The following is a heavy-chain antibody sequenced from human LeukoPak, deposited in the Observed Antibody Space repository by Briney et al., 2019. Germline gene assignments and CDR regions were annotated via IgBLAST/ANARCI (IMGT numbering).Heavy chain of an antibody. V-gene: IGHV3-23*01. J-gene: IGHJ5*02. CDR2: ISGSGGST. D-gene: IGHD3-3*01. CDR1: GFTLSSYA. CDR3: AKDLTDYDFWSGYTTLYNWFDP. Sequence: GSLRLSCAASGFTLSSYAMSWVRHAPGKGLEWVSAISGSGGSTYYADSVKGRFTISRDNSKNTLYLQMNSLRAEDTAVYYCAKDLTDYDFWSGYTTLYNWFDPWGQGTLVTVSS.